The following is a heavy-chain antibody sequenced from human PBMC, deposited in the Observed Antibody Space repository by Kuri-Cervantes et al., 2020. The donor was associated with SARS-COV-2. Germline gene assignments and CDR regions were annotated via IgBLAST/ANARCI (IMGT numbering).Heavy chain of an antibody. V-gene: IGHV3-7*01. Sequence: GGSLRLSCAASGFTFSNYWMRWVRQAPGKGLEWVANIKQDGSEKYYVDSVKGRFTISRDNAKNSLYLQMNSLRAEDTAVYYCAREAFGYCSGGSCYSHYWGQGTLVTVSS. CDR2: IKQDGSEK. D-gene: IGHD2-15*01. CDR3: AREAFGYCSGGSCYSHY. CDR1: GFTFSNYW. J-gene: IGHJ4*02.